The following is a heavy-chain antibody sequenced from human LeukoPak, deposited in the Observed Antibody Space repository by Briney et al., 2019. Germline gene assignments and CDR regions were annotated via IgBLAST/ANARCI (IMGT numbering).Heavy chain of an antibody. D-gene: IGHD3-22*01. V-gene: IGHV4-30-4*08. CDR1: GGSISSGDYY. Sequence: SETLSLTCTVSGGSISSGDYYWSWIRQPPGKGLEWIGYIYYCGSTYYNPSLKSRVTISVNTSKNQFSLKLSSVTAADTAVYYCARALYDSSGYPYFDYWGQGTLVTVSS. CDR3: ARALYDSSGYPYFDY. J-gene: IGHJ4*02. CDR2: IYYCGST.